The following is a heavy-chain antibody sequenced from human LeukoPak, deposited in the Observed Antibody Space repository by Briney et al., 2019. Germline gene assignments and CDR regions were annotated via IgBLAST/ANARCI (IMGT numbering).Heavy chain of an antibody. D-gene: IGHD2-15*01. Sequence: GRSLRLSCPPAGLTFTTYSMNCVRQAPGNWLEWVSSIISSSSYTYYADSVKGRFSISRDNAKNSLYLQMNSLRAEDTAVYYCARGGPHPWAPIVVVVAATNEIDYWGQGSLVTVSS. V-gene: IGHV3-21*01. CDR1: GLTFTTYS. CDR2: IISSSSYT. J-gene: IGHJ4*02. CDR3: ARGGPHPWAPIVVVVAATNEIDY.